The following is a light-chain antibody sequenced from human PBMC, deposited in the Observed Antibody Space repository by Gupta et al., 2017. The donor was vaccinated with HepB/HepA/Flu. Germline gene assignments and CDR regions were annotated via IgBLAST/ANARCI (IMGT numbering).Light chain of an antibody. V-gene: IGKV2-28*01. CDR1: QSLLHRNGYNY. J-gene: IGKJ4*01. Sequence: DIVMTQSPLSLPVTPGEPASISCRSSQSLLHRNGYNYLDWYLQKPGQSPQLLIYLGFNRASGVPDRFSGSGSGTDCTLKISRVEAEDVGVYYCMQALQTPRTFGGGTKVEIK. CDR3: MQALQTPRT. CDR2: LGF.